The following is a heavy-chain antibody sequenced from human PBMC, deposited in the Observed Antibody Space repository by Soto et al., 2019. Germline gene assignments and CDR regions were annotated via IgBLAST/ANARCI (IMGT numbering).Heavy chain of an antibody. D-gene: IGHD2-8*02. CDR2: IIPILTTP. J-gene: IGHJ6*02. V-gene: IGHV1-69*01. Sequence: SAKVSCKASGGTFSIYGFSRARQAPGQRPEWIGGIIPILTTPNYAQKFHGRVTIAADESTTTVYMELSSLKSEDTAVYYCATSVGIAPTGEDGKDVWGQRTS. CDR3: ATSVGIAPTGEDGKDV. CDR1: GGTFSIYG.